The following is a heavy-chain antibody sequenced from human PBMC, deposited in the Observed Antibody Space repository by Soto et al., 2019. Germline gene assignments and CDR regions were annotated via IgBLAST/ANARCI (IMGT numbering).Heavy chain of an antibody. D-gene: IGHD3-9*01. J-gene: IGHJ4*02. V-gene: IGHV4-39*01. CDR3: ARHVDGILTGFGFYDY. Sequence: SETLSLTCTVSGGSISSSSYYWGWIRQPPGKGLEWIGSIYYSGSTYYNPSLKSRVTISVDTSKNQFSLKLSSVTAADTAVYYCARHVDGILTGFGFYDYWGQGTLVTVSS. CDR2: IYYSGST. CDR1: GGSISSSSYY.